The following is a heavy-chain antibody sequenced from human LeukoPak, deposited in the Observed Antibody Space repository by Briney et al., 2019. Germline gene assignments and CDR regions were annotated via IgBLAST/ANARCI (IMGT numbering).Heavy chain of an antibody. D-gene: IGHD4-17*01. Sequence: GGSLRLSCAASGFTFSSYGMHWVRQAPGKGLEWVAFIRYDGSNKYYADSVKGRFTISRDNSKNTLYLQMNSLRAEDTAVYYCAKYGDRDYYFDYWGQGTLVTVSS. CDR2: IRYDGSNK. CDR1: GFTFSSYG. V-gene: IGHV3-30*02. J-gene: IGHJ4*02. CDR3: AKYGDRDYYFDY.